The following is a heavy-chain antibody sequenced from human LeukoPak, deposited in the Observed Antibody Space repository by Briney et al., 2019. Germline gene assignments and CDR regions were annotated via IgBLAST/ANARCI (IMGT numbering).Heavy chain of an antibody. CDR1: GGSISSSNW. Sequence: NPSETLSLTCAVSGGSISSSNWWSWVRQPPGRGLEWIGEIYHSGSTNYNPSLKSRVTISVDTSKNQFSLKLSSVTAADTAVYYCAVANRITGTRTDQGAQNWFDPWGQGTLVTVSS. CDR2: IYHSGST. J-gene: IGHJ5*02. V-gene: IGHV4-4*02. D-gene: IGHD1-7*01. CDR3: AVANRITGTRTDQGAQNWFDP.